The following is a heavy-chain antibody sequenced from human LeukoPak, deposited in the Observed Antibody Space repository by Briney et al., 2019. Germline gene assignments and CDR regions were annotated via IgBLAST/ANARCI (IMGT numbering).Heavy chain of an antibody. CDR3: ARVEVGANPWFGP. Sequence: PGGSLRLSCAASGFTFSDYYMSWIRQAPGKGLEWVSYISSSSSYTNYADSVKGRFTISRDNVKNSLYLQMNSLRAEDTAVYYCARVEVGANPWFGPWGQGTLVTVSS. CDR2: ISSSSSYT. D-gene: IGHD1-26*01. CDR1: GFTFSDYY. V-gene: IGHV3-11*05. J-gene: IGHJ5*02.